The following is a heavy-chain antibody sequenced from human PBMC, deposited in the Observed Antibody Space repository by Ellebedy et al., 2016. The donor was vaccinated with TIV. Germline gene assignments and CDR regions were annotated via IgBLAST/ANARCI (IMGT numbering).Heavy chain of an antibody. V-gene: IGHV3-74*01. Sequence: PGGSLRLSCTASGFTFSSHWMHWVRQAPGKGLVWVARISSDGSYTSYADSVKGRFTISRDNSKNTPYLQMNSLRAGDTAIYYCARLRYFGSGSYSDYWGQGTLVTVSS. CDR1: GFTFSSHW. CDR2: ISSDGSYT. CDR3: ARLRYFGSGSYSDY. J-gene: IGHJ4*02. D-gene: IGHD3-10*01.